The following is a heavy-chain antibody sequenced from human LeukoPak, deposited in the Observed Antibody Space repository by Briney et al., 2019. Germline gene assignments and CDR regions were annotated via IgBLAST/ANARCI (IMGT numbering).Heavy chain of an antibody. J-gene: IGHJ4*02. D-gene: IGHD3-22*01. CDR3: VKGEPTYYYVSSGYYPGDY. Sequence: PGGSLRLSCAASGYTFSSYGMHWVRQAPGKGLEWVAVISYDGSNKYYADSVKGRFTISRDNSKNTLYLQMNSLRAEDTAVYYCVKGEPTYYYVSSGYYPGDYWGQGTLVTVSS. CDR1: GYTFSSYG. V-gene: IGHV3-30*18. CDR2: ISYDGSNK.